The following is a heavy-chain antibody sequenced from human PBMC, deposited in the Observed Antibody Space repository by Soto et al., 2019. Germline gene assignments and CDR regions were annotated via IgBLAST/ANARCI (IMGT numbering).Heavy chain of an antibody. CDR1: GYTFTGYY. CDR3: ARDTGLRFLEWFLRY. J-gene: IGHJ4*02. D-gene: IGHD3-3*01. V-gene: IGHV1-2*04. CDR2: INPNSGGT. Sequence: GASVKVSCKASGYTFTGYYMHWVRQAPGQGLEWMGWINPNSGGTNYAQKFQGWVTMTRDTSISTAYMELSRLRSDDTAVYYCARDTGLRFLEWFLRYWGQRTLVTVSS.